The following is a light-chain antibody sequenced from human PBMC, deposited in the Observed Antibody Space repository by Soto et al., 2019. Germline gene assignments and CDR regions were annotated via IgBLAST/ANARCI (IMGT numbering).Light chain of an antibody. J-gene: IGKJ4*01. Sequence: DIQMTQSPSTLSASVGDRVTITCRASQSISNWLAWYQQKPGKAPNLLIYKTSSLESGVPSRFSGSGSGTEFTLTVNSLQPDDFATYYCQQYDSYPLTFGGGTKVEIK. V-gene: IGKV1-5*03. CDR1: QSISNW. CDR2: KTS. CDR3: QQYDSYPLT.